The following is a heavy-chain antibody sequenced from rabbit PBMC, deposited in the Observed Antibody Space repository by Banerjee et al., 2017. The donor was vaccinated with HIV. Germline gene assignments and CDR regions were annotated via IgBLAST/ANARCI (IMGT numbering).Heavy chain of an antibody. D-gene: IGHD4-2*01. V-gene: IGHV1S45*01. CDR1: GFSFSSSYY. CDR3: ARAVWSEGWDNYFNL. Sequence: QEQLEESGGDLVQPEGSLTLTCTASGFSFSSSYYMCWVRQAPGKGLEWIGCIYTGSGSTFYASWAKGRFTISKTSSTTVTLQMTSLTAADTATYFCARAVWSEGWDNYFNLWGPGTLVTVS. CDR2: IYTGSGST. J-gene: IGHJ4*01.